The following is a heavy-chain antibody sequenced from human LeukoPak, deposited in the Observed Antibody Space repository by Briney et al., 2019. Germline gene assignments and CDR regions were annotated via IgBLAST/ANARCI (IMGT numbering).Heavy chain of an antibody. J-gene: IGHJ4*02. CDR2: VSSIGISS. CDR3: AKDMGSRATNLDH. CDR1: GFTFSNYA. D-gene: IGHD1-26*01. V-gene: IGHV3-23*01. Sequence: GGSLRLSCTASGFTFSNYAITWVRQAPGKGLEWVSSVSSIGISSYYADSVKGRFTISRDNSQNTLYLQMNSLRAEDTAIYYCAKDMGSRATNLDHWGQGTLVTVSS.